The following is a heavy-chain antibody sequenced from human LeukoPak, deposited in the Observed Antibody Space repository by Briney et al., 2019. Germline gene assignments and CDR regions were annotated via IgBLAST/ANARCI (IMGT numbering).Heavy chain of an antibody. CDR3: ARGGSSSWSAFDY. J-gene: IGHJ4*02. Sequence: GGSLRLSCAASGFTFSSYAMHGVRQAPGKGLEWVAVISYDGSNKYYADSVKGRFTISRDNSKNTLYLQMTSLRAEDTAVYYCARGGSSSWSAFDYWGQGTLVTVSS. V-gene: IGHV3-30-3*01. CDR2: ISYDGSNK. CDR1: GFTFSSYA. D-gene: IGHD6-13*01.